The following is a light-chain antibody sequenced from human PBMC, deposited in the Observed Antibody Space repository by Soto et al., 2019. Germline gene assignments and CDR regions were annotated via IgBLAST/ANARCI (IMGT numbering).Light chain of an antibody. V-gene: IGKV3-15*01. Sequence: EIVLTQSPGTLSLSPGERATLSCRASETIRGLLAWYQQRPGLAPRLLIYHTSTRATGVPARFSGSGSGTEFSLTISSLQSDDSAVYYCQRYDNWPLTFGGGTKVDIK. CDR2: HTS. J-gene: IGKJ4*01. CDR3: QRYDNWPLT. CDR1: ETIRGL.